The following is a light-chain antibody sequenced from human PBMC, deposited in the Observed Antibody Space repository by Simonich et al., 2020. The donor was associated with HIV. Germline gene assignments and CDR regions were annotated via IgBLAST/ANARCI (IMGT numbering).Light chain of an antibody. J-gene: IGLJ3*02. Sequence: QSALTQPPSASGSPGQSVTISCTGTSSDVGGYNYVSWYQQHPGKAPKLMIYDVSKRPSGVSNRFSGSKSGNTASLTISGLQGEDEADYYCSSYTSSSTLVFGGGTKLTVL. CDR3: SSYTSSSTLV. CDR2: DVS. CDR1: SSDVGGYNY. V-gene: IGLV2-14*01.